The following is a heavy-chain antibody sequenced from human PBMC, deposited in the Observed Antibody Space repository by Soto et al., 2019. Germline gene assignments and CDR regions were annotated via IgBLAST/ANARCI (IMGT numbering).Heavy chain of an antibody. CDR1: GFTFSSYA. Sequence: EVQLVESGGGLVQPGGSLRLSCAASGFTFSSYAMHWVRQAPGKGLEYVLAISSNGGSTYYANSVKGRFTISRDNSKNTLYLQMGSLRAEDMAVYYCARGPGYYFDYWGQGTLVTVSS. CDR3: ARGPGYYFDY. V-gene: IGHV3-64*01. J-gene: IGHJ4*02. CDR2: ISSNGGST.